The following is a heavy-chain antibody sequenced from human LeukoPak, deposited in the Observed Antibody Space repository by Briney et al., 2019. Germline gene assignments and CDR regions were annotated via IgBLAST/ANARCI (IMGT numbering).Heavy chain of an antibody. Sequence: GGSLRLSCAASGFTFSSYWMSWVRQAPGKGLEWVANIKQDGSEKYYVDSVKGRFTISRDNAKNSLYLQMNSLRAEDTAVYYCAGMVFGRRGPFDYWGQGTLVTVSS. J-gene: IGHJ4*02. CDR3: AGMVFGRRGPFDY. D-gene: IGHD3/OR15-3a*01. V-gene: IGHV3-7*01. CDR2: IKQDGSEK. CDR1: GFTFSSYW.